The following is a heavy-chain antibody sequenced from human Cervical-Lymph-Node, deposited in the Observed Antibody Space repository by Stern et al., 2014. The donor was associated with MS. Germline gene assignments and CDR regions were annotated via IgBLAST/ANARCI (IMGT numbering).Heavy chain of an antibody. CDR3: ARVHCSGGSCYYYYGMDV. J-gene: IGHJ6*02. CDR1: GGTFSSYA. V-gene: IGHV1-69*01. Sequence: QVQLVQSGAEVKKPGSSEKVSCKASGGTFSSYAISWVRQAPGQGLAWMGGIIPIFGTANYAQKFQGRVTITADESTSTAYMELSSLRSEDTAVYYCARVHCSGGSCYYYYGMDVWGQGTTVTVSS. D-gene: IGHD2-15*01. CDR2: IIPIFGTA.